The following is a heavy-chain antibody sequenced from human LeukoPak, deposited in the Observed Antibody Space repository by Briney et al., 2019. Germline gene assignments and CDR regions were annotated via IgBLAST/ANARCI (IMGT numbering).Heavy chain of an antibody. J-gene: IGHJ4*02. CDR3: AKDPGNSYYDFWSGYYTGFY. D-gene: IGHD3-3*01. CDR2: ISGSGGST. V-gene: IGHV3-23*01. CDR1: GFTFSSYA. Sequence: QTGGSLRLSCAASGFTFSSYAMSWLRQAPGKRLEWVSDISGSGGSTYYADSVKGRFTISRDNSKNTLYLQMNSLRAEDTAVYYCAKDPGNSYYDFWSGYYTGFYWGQGTLVTVSS.